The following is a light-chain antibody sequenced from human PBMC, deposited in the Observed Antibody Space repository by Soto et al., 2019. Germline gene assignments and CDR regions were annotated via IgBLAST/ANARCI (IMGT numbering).Light chain of an antibody. J-gene: IGKJ4*01. CDR2: KAS. V-gene: IGKV1-5*03. CDR3: QQYNSYSPLT. CDR1: QTISSW. Sequence: DIQMTQSPSTLSGSVGDRVTITCRASQTISSWLAWYQQKPGKAPKLLIYKASSLESGVPSRFSGSGSGTEFTLTIRSLQPDDFATYYCQQYNSYSPLTFGGGTTGDIK.